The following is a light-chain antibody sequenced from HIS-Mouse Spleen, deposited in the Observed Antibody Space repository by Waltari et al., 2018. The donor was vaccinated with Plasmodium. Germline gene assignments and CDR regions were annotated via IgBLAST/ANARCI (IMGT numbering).Light chain of an antibody. Sequence: DIQMTQSPASLSASVGDRVTITCRESQSISSYLNWYQQKPGKAPKLLIYAASSLQSGVPSRFSVSGAGTDFTLTISSLQPEDFAAYYCQQSYSTPLLTLGGGTKVDIK. CDR1: QSISSY. V-gene: IGKV1-39*01. J-gene: IGKJ4*01. CDR2: AAS. CDR3: QQSYSTPLLT.